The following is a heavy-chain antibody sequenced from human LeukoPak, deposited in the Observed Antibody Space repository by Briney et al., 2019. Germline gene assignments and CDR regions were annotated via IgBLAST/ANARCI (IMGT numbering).Heavy chain of an antibody. Sequence: ASVKVSCKASGGTFSRYAISWVRQAPGQGPEWMGGIIPIFGTANYAQKFQGRVTITADESSSTAYMELSSLRFEDTAVYYCARDASIYDTNGYYYLWRGQGTLVTVSS. CDR2: IIPIFGTA. CDR3: ARDASIYDTNGYYYLW. V-gene: IGHV1-69*13. CDR1: GGTFSRYA. D-gene: IGHD3-22*01. J-gene: IGHJ4*02.